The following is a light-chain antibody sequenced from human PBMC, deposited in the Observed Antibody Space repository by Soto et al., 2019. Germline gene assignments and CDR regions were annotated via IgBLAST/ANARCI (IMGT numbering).Light chain of an antibody. J-gene: IGLJ1*01. V-gene: IGLV2-14*01. CDR1: SSDVGSYDY. Sequence: QSALTQPASVSGSPGQSITISCTGTSSDVGSYDYVSWYQQHPGKAPKLMIYEVSNRPSGDSNRFSGSKSGNTASLTISGLQAEDEADYYCSSYTSSGTYVFGAGTKVTVL. CDR2: EVS. CDR3: SSYTSSGTYV.